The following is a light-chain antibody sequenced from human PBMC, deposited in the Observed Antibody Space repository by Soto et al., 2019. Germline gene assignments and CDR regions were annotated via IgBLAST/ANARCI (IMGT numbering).Light chain of an antibody. CDR1: QDISNY. V-gene: IGKV1-33*01. Sequence: IQLTQSPSSLSASVGDRVTITCRASQDISNYLNWYQQKPGKAPKLLIYDASNLETGVPSRFSGSGSGTDFTFTISSLQPEDIATYYCQQYDNLPTFGQGTRLEIK. CDR3: QQYDNLPT. CDR2: DAS. J-gene: IGKJ5*01.